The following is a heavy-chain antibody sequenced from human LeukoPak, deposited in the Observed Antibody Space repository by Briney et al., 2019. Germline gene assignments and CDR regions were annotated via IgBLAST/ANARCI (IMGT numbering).Heavy chain of an antibody. D-gene: IGHD4-17*01. CDR1: GGSISSYY. V-gene: IGHV4-4*07. J-gene: IGHJ3*02. CDR3: ARDMDDYGDSYAFDI. Sequence: PSETLSLTCTVSGGSISSYYWSWIRQPARKGLEWIGRIYTSGSTNYNPSLKSRVTMSVDTSKNQFSLKLSSVTAADTAVYYCARDMDDYGDSYAFDIWGQGTMVTVSS. CDR2: IYTSGST.